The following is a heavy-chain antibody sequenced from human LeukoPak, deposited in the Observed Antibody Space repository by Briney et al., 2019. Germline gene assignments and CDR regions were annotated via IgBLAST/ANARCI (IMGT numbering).Heavy chain of an antibody. CDR2: IYTSGST. J-gene: IGHJ6*03. CDR3: ARDAGAKRAYYYYMDV. Sequence: SETLSLTCTVSGDSISSYYWSWVRQPAGKGLEWVGRIYTSGSTNYNPSLKSRVTMSVYTSKNQFSLKLSSVIAADTAVYYCARDAGAKRAYYYYMDVWGKGTTVTVSS. V-gene: IGHV4-4*07. CDR1: GDSISSYY. D-gene: IGHD1-26*01.